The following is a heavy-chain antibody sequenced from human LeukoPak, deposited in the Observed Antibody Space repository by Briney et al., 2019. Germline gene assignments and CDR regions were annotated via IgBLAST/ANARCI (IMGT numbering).Heavy chain of an antibody. CDR3: AKNRGATAGTFDY. V-gene: IGHV3-11*01. J-gene: IGHJ4*02. D-gene: IGHD2/OR15-2a*01. Sequence: GGSLRLSCAASGFAFSDYYMSWIRQAPGKGLEWVSYISSSGNTIYYADSVKGRFTISRDNARNSLHLQMNSLRADDTAVYYCAKNRGATAGTFDYWGPGTLVTVSS. CDR1: GFAFSDYY. CDR2: ISSSGNTI.